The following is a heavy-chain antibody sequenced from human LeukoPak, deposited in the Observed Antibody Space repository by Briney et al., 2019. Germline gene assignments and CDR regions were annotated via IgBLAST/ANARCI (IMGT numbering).Heavy chain of an antibody. CDR3: ARVFGSVEAVAGEYYFDY. Sequence: PSETLSLTCTVSGGSISSSSYYWGWIRQPPGKGLEWIGSIYYSGSTYYNPSLKSRVTISVDTSKNQFSLKLSSVTAADTAVYYCARVFGSVEAVAGEYYFDYWGQGTLVTVSS. CDR1: GGSISSSSYY. D-gene: IGHD6-19*01. J-gene: IGHJ4*02. CDR2: IYYSGST. V-gene: IGHV4-39*07.